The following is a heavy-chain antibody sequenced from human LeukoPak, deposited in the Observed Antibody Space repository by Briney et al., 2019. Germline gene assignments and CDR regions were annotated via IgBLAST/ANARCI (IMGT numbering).Heavy chain of an antibody. CDR1: GYTFTSYD. J-gene: IGHJ4*02. D-gene: IGHD3-16*02. V-gene: IGHV1-8*01. CDR3: ARGFSSRNHRILGELSLWGTNKYYFDY. Sequence: GASVKVSCKASGYTFTSYDINWVRRATGQGLEWMGWMNPNSGNTGYAQKFQGRVTMTRNTSISTAYMELSSLRSEDTAVYYCARGFSSRNHRILGELSLWGTNKYYFDYWGQGTLVTVSS. CDR2: MNPNSGNT.